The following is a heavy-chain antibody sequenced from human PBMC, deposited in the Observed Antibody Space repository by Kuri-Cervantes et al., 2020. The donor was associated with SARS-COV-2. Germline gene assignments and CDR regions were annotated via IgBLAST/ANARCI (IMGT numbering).Heavy chain of an antibody. CDR2: IGNDVSRT. CDR3: AKGGNSGWYGGD. CDR1: GFMFSRYG. Sequence: GESLKISCEASGFMFSRYGMHWVRQAPGKGLEWVAAIGNDVSRTNYSDSVNGRFNISRDNSQNTVYLQMTTLREDDTAVYYYAKGGNSGWYGGDWGQGALVTVSS. D-gene: IGHD6-19*01. J-gene: IGHJ4*02. V-gene: IGHV3-30*18.